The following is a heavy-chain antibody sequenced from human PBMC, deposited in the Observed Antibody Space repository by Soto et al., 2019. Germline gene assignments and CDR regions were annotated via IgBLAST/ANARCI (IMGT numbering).Heavy chain of an antibody. J-gene: IGHJ4*01. V-gene: IGHV1-3*01. CDR2: INAGNGKT. CDR3: ARDHYYGSGTYNYFDY. D-gene: IGHD3-10*01. CDR1: GYTFTKYA. Sequence: QVQLVQSGAEVKKPGASVKVSCKASGYTFTKYAVHWVRQAPGQRPEWMGWINAGNGKTKYSQKFQGRVTITRDTSASTAYMELSSLRSDDTAVYYCARDHYYGSGTYNYFDYWGHGTLVTVSS.